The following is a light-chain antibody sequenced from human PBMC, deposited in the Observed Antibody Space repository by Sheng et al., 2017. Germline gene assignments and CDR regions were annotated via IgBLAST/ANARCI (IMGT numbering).Light chain of an antibody. CDR1: QSISSR. J-gene: IGKJ4*01. CDR3: QQYDDYSIT. CDR2: KAA. V-gene: IGKV1-5*03. Sequence: DIQMTQSPSTLSASVGDRVTITCRASQSISSRLAWYQQKPGKAPKLLIYKAASLNSGVPSRFSGSGFGTEFTLTISSLQPDDFATYYCQQYDDYSITFGGGTKVEIK.